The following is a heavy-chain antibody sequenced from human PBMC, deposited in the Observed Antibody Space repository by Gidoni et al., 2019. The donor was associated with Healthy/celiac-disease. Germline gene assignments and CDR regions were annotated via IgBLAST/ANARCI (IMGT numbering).Heavy chain of an antibody. CDR1: GFTFDDYG. D-gene: IGHD6-13*01. V-gene: IGHV3-20*01. J-gene: IGHJ2*01. Sequence: EVQLVESGGGVVRPGGSLRLSCAAYGFTFDDYGMSGVRQAPGKGLEWVSGINWNGGSTGYADSVKGRFTISRDNAKNSLYLQMNSLRAEDTALYHCAREGRIAAAGLYWYFDLWGRGTLVTVSS. CDR2: INWNGGST. CDR3: AREGRIAAAGLYWYFDL.